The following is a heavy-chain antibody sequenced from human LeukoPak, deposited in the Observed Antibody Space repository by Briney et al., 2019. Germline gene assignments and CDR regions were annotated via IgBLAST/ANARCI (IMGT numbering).Heavy chain of an antibody. J-gene: IGHJ4*02. V-gene: IGHV1-24*01. CDR3: ATAAGQWLVGALRY. CDR1: GYTLTELS. CDR2: FDPEDGET. Sequence: ASVKVSCKVSGYTLTELSMRWVRQAPGKGLEWMGGFDPEDGETIYAQKLQGRVTMTEDTSTDTAYMELGSLRSEDTAVYYCATAAGQWLVGALRYWGQGTLVTVSS. D-gene: IGHD6-19*01.